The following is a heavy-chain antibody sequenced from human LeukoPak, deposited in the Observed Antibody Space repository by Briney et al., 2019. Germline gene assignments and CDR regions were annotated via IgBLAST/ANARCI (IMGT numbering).Heavy chain of an antibody. CDR2: IYYSGST. J-gene: IGHJ3*02. V-gene: IGHV4-59*08. D-gene: IGHD3-10*01. Sequence: SETLSLTCTVSGGSISSYYWSWIRQPPGKGLEWIGYIYYSGSTNYNPSLESRVTISVDTSKNQFSLKLSSVTAADTAVYYCATRTRYYGSGDDAFDIWGQGTMVTVSS. CDR1: GGSISSYY. CDR3: ATRTRYYGSGDDAFDI.